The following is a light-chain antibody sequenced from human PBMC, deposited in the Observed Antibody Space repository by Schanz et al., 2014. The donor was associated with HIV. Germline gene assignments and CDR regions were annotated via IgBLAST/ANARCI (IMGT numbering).Light chain of an antibody. J-gene: IGKJ1*01. CDR3: QQYSSPWT. V-gene: IGKV3-20*01. CDR2: GAS. Sequence: EIVMTQSPGTLSVSPGERATLSCRASQTVSNNLAWYQQKPGQAPRLLIYGASTRATGIPDRFSGSGSGTDFTLTISRLEPEDFAVYYCQQYSSPWTFGQGTKVEIK. CDR1: QTVSNN.